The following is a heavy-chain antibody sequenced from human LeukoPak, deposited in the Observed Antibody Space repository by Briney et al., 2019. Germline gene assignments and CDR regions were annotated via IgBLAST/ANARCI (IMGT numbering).Heavy chain of an antibody. Sequence: GGSLRLSCAASGFTFSSYAMHWVRQAPGKGLEYASAISSNGGSTYYANSVKGRFTISRDNSKNTLYLQMNSLRAEDTAVYYCAKDDYYDTSGYRDWGQGTLVTVSS. J-gene: IGHJ4*02. CDR1: GFTFSSYA. CDR3: AKDDYYDTSGYRD. CDR2: ISSNGGST. D-gene: IGHD3-22*01. V-gene: IGHV3-64*01.